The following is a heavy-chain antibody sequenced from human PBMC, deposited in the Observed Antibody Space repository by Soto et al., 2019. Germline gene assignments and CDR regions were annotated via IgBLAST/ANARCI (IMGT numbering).Heavy chain of an antibody. D-gene: IGHD5-12*01. Sequence: GESLKISCKGSGYSFTNYWIGWVRQMPGKGLEWMGIIYPGDSDTRYSPSFQGQDTISADKPIRTAYLQWSSLKASDTAMYYCARYSGYDLRGMDVWGQGTTVTVSS. J-gene: IGHJ6*02. CDR1: GYSFTNYW. V-gene: IGHV5-51*04. CDR3: ARYSGYDLRGMDV. CDR2: IYPGDSDT.